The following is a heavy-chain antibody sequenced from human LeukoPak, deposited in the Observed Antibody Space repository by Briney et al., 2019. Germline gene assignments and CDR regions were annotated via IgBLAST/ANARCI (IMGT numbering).Heavy chain of an antibody. D-gene: IGHD3-16*01. J-gene: IGHJ3*02. CDR3: VKGKDLYGALDI. CDR1: GFTFSSYA. CDR2: ISGSGGST. V-gene: IGHV3-23*01. Sequence: GGSLRLSCAASGFTFSSYAMSWVRQAPGKGLEWVSAISGSGGSTYYADSVKGRFTISRDNSKNTLFLQMDSLRVEDTAVYYCVKGKDLYGALDIWGQGTMVTVSS.